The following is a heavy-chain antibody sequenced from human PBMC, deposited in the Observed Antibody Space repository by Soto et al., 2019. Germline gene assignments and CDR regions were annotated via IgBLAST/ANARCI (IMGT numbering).Heavy chain of an antibody. CDR1: GFIFSSYG. CDR2: IWFDGSNK. CDR3: ARDSGYYDTSGYFALDY. V-gene: IGHV3-33*01. J-gene: IGHJ4*02. Sequence: GGSLRLSCAASGFIFSSYGIHWVRQAPGKGLEWVAVIWFDGSNKFYADSVKGRFTISRDDSKNTLYLQMNSLRVEDTAVYYCARDSGYYDTSGYFALDYWGQGALVTVSS. D-gene: IGHD3-22*01.